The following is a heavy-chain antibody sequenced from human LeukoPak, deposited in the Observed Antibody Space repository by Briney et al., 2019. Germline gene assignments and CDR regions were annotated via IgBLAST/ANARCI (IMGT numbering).Heavy chain of an antibody. D-gene: IGHD4-11*01. J-gene: IGHJ2*01. CDR2: VYPDDSDA. CDR1: GYHLTKLW. Sequence: GEPRKISCKGFGYHLTKLWYGWGRPSPGKGLEWMGIVYPDDSDARYGPSFQGQVTISADKSISTAYLQWSNLKASDTAIYHCARRVYSNYWYFDLWGRGTLVTVSS. CDR3: ARRVYSNYWYFDL. V-gene: IGHV5-51*01.